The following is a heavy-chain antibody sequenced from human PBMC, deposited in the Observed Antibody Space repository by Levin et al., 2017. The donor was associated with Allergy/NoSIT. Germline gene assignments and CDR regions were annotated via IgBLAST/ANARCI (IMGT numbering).Heavy chain of an antibody. CDR1: GGSISSYY. V-gene: IGHV4-59*08. D-gene: IGHD6-13*01. CDR2: IYYSGST. CDR3: ARHKAGSSWYASGAFDI. J-gene: IGHJ3*02. Sequence: PSETLSLTCTVSGGSISSYYWSWIRQPPGKGLEWIGYIYYSGSTNYNPSLKSRVTISVDTSKNQFSLKLSSVTAADTAVYYCARHKAGSSWYASGAFDIWGQGTMVTVSS.